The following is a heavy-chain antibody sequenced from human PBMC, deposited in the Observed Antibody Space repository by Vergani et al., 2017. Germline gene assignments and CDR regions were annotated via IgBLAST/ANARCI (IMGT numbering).Heavy chain of an antibody. J-gene: IGHJ3*02. CDR3: ARVPYYYDSSGPTPEGAFDI. Sequence: QVQLVQSGAEVKKPGASVKVSCKASGYTFTGYYMHWVRQAPGQGLEWMGWINPNSGGTNYAQKFQGRVTMTRDTSISTAYMELSRLRSDDTAVYYCARVPYYYDSSGPTPEGAFDIWGQGTMVTVSS. CDR1: GYTFTGYY. CDR2: INPNSGGT. V-gene: IGHV1-2*02. D-gene: IGHD3-22*01.